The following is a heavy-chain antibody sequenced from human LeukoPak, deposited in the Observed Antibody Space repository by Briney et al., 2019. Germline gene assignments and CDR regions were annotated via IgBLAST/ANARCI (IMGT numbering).Heavy chain of an antibody. Sequence: PSETLSLTCAVYGGSFSGYYWSWIRQPPGKGLEWIGEINHSGSTNYNPSLKSRVTISVDKSKNQFSLKLSSVTAADTAVYYCARERNRDIVVVVAATPDDAFDIWGQGTMVTVSS. J-gene: IGHJ3*02. V-gene: IGHV4-34*01. D-gene: IGHD2-15*01. CDR3: ARERNRDIVVVVAATPDDAFDI. CDR1: GGSFSGYY. CDR2: INHSGST.